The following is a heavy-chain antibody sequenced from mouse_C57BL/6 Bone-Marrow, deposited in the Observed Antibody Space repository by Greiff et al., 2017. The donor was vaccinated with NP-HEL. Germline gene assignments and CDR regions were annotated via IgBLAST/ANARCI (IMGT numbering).Heavy chain of an antibody. Sequence: VKVVESGPGLVQPSQSLSITCTVSGFSLTSYGVHWVRQSPGKGLEWLGVIWSGGSTDYNAAFISRLSISKDNSKSQVFFKMNSLQADDTAIYYCARNWGYSYAMDYWGQGTSVTVSS. D-gene: IGHD2-3*01. J-gene: IGHJ4*01. CDR2: IWSGGST. V-gene: IGHV2-2*01. CDR1: GFSLTSYG. CDR3: ARNWGYSYAMDY.